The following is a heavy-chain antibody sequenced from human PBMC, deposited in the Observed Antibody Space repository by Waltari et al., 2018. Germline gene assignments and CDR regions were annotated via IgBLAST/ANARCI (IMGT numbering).Heavy chain of an antibody. CDR1: GGSISSGGYY. J-gene: IGHJ3*02. CDR2: IYYSGST. V-gene: IGHV4-31*03. CDR3: ARGHYGGNFLYDAFDI. D-gene: IGHD4-17*01. Sequence: QVQLQESGPGLVKPSQTLSLTCTVSGGSISSGGYYWSWISQHPGKGLEWMGYIYYSGSTYYNPSLKSRVTISVDTSKNQFSLKLSSVTAADTAVYYCARGHYGGNFLYDAFDIWGQGTMVTVSS.